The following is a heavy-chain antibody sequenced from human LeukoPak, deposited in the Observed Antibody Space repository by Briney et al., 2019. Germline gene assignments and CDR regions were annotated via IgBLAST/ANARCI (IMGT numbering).Heavy chain of an antibody. D-gene: IGHD3-10*01. CDR1: GYTFTCYY. CDR3: ARGGSGSYFSWLDP. Sequence: ASVKVSCKASGYTFTCYYIHWVRQAPGQGLECMGWINPNSGGTNYAQKFQGRVTMTRDTSISTAYMELSRLGSDDTAVYYCARGGSGSYFSWLDPWGQGTLVTVSS. V-gene: IGHV1-2*02. CDR2: INPNSGGT. J-gene: IGHJ5*02.